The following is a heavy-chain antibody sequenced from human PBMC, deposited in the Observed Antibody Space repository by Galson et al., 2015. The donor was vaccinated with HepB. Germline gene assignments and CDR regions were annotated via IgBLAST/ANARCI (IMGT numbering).Heavy chain of an antibody. V-gene: IGHV3-74*01. J-gene: IGHJ3*02. D-gene: IGHD3-16*01. Sequence: SLRLSCAASGFFLSNYWMHWVRQAPGKGLVWVSRISTDGSGTNYADSVAGRFAISRDNAKNTLYLQMNSLKAEDTAVYYCSRDIRGNAFDIWGQGTMVTVSS. CDR3: SRDIRGNAFDI. CDR1: GFFLSNYW. CDR2: ISTDGSGT.